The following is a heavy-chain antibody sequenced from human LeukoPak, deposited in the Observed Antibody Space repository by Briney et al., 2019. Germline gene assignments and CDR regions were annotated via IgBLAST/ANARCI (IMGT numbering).Heavy chain of an antibody. CDR2: IYYSGST. V-gene: IGHV4-59*01. Sequence: PSETLSLTCTVSGGSISSYYWSWIRQPPGKGLEWIGYIYYSGSTSYNPSLKSRVTISVDTSKNQFSLKLSSVTAADTAVYYCARGQSGYDPYYYYYMDVWGKGTTVTVSS. D-gene: IGHD5-12*01. CDR3: ARGQSGYDPYYYYYMDV. J-gene: IGHJ6*03. CDR1: GGSISSYY.